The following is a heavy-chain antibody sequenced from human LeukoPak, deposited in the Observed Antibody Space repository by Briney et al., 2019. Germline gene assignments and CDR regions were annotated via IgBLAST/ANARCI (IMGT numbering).Heavy chain of an antibody. Sequence: PSETLSLTCAVYGGSFSGYYWSWIRQPPGKGLEWIGEINHSGSTNYNPSLKSRVTISVDTSKNQFSLKLSSVTAADTAVYYCARCTETGIVGATDFDYWGQGTLVTVSS. V-gene: IGHV4-34*01. CDR3: ARCTETGIVGATDFDY. J-gene: IGHJ4*02. CDR2: INHSGST. CDR1: GGSFSGYY. D-gene: IGHD1-26*01.